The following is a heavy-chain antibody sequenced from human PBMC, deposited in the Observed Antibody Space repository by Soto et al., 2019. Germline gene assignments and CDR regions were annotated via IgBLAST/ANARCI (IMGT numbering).Heavy chain of an antibody. V-gene: IGHV1-18*04. Sequence: QVQLLQSGAEVKKPGASVKVSCKASGYTFTSYGISWVRQAPGPGLEWMGWISAYNGNTNYAQKLQGRVTMTTDTYTSTAYMGLRSLRSDDTSVYYCARDSITAMVNYYDYYDMDVWGQGTTVTVSS. CDR3: ARDSITAMVNYYDYYDMDV. CDR1: GYTFTSYG. J-gene: IGHJ6*02. D-gene: IGHD5-18*01. CDR2: ISAYNGNT.